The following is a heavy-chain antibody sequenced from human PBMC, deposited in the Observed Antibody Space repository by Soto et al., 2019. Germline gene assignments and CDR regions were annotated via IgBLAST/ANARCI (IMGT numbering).Heavy chain of an antibody. J-gene: IGHJ6*02. CDR1: GGTFSSYA. CDR3: ARDLRGNSFNYYYYGMDV. D-gene: IGHD3-10*01. V-gene: IGHV1-69*13. CDR2: IIPIFGTA. Sequence: ASVKVSCKASGGTFSSYAISWVRQAPGQGLEWMGGIIPIFGTANYAQKFQGRVTITADESTSTAYMELSSLRSEDTAVYYCARDLRGNSFNYYYYGMDVWGQGTTVTVSS.